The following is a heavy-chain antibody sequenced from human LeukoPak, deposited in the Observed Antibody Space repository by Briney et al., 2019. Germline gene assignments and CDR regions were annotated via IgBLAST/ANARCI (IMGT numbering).Heavy chain of an antibody. V-gene: IGHV1-18*01. D-gene: IGHD2-2*01. CDR3: ARVGVRYYSSTSCYAWDY. CDR2: INAYNTNT. J-gene: IGHJ4*02. Sequence: ASVKVSCKASGYTFTDYGFTWVRQAPGQGLEWMGWINAYNTNTNYAQKLQDRVTMTTDTSTSTAYMELRSLRSDDTAVYYCARVGVRYYSSTSCYAWDYWGQGTLVTVSS. CDR1: GYTFTDYG.